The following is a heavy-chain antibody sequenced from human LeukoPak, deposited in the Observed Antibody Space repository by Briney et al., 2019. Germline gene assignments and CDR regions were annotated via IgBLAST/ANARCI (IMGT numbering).Heavy chain of an antibody. CDR1: GGSISSSSYY. D-gene: IGHD5-12*01. CDR2: IYYSGST. Sequence: SETLSLTCTVSGGSISSSSYYWGWIRQPPGKGLEWIGSIYYSGSTYYNPSLKSRVTISVDTSKNQFSLKLSSVTAADTAVYYCARIKVATIRPPGYYYYMDVWGKGTTVTVSS. J-gene: IGHJ6*03. V-gene: IGHV4-39*01. CDR3: ARIKVATIRPPGYYYYMDV.